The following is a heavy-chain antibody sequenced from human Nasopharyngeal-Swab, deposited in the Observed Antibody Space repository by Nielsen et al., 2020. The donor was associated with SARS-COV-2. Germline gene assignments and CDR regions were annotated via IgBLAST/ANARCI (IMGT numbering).Heavy chain of an antibody. CDR1: GGSISSYY. CDR3: ASLAVAGPWYFDY. Sequence: ESLKISCTVSGGSISSYYWSWIRQPPGKGLEWIGYIYYSGSTNYNPSLKSRVTISVDTSKNQFSLKLSSVTAADTAVYYCASLAVAGPWYFDYWGQGTLVTVSS. J-gene: IGHJ4*02. CDR2: IYYSGST. D-gene: IGHD6-19*01. V-gene: IGHV4-59*01.